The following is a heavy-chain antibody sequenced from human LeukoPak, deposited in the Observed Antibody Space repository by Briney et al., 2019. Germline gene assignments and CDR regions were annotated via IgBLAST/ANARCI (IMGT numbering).Heavy chain of an antibody. CDR1: GLTFSTSG. V-gene: IGHV3-21*06. J-gene: IGHJ4*02. D-gene: IGHD1-14*01. CDR3: ATETNGRHYDY. CDR2: IGPTGSDR. Sequence: GGSLRLSCTASGLTFSTSGFNWVRQAPGNGLEWVASIGPTGSDRYHADSIKGRFTISRDNANNFLYLQMNSLRAEDTAVYYCATETNGRHYDYWGQGTLLTVSS.